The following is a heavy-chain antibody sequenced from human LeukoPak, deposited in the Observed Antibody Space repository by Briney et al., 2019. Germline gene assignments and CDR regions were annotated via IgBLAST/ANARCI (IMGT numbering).Heavy chain of an antibody. J-gene: IGHJ4*02. D-gene: IGHD3-3*01. V-gene: IGHV3-21*01. CDR2: ISSSSSYI. CDR3: ARDRALNDFWSGNIYYFDY. Sequence: PGGSLRLSCAASGFTFSSYSMNWVRQAPGKGLEWVSSISSSSSYIYYADSVKGRFTISRDIAKNSLYLQMNSLRAEDTAVYYCARDRALNDFWSGNIYYFDYWGQGTLVTVSS. CDR1: GFTFSSYS.